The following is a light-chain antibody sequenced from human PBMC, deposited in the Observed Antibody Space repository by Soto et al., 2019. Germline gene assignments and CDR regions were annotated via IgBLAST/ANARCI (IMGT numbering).Light chain of an antibody. CDR3: QQYGSSPRT. CDR1: QSVSNNY. Sequence: EVVLTQSPDTLSLSPGERATLSCRASQSVSNNYLAWYQQKPGQAPRLLIYTTSKRPTGIPDRFSGSGSGTAFTLTISRLKPEDFAVYYCQQYGSSPRTFGQGTKVEIK. J-gene: IGKJ1*01. CDR2: TTS. V-gene: IGKV3-20*01.